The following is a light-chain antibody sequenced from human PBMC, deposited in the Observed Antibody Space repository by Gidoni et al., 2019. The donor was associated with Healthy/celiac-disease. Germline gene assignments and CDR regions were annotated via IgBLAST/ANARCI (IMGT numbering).Light chain of an antibody. Sequence: SPGPSLTISCTGTISDVGGYNYVSWYQQHPGKAPKLMLYDVSKRPSGVPDRFSVSKSGNTASLTISGLQAEDEADYYCCSYAGSYTWVFGGGTKLTVL. J-gene: IGLJ3*02. CDR2: DVS. CDR3: CSYAGSYTWV. V-gene: IGLV2-11*01. CDR1: ISDVGGYNY.